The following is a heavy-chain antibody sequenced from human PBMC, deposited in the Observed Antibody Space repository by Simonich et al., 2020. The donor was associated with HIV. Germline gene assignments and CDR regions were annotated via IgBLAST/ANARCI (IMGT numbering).Heavy chain of an antibody. D-gene: IGHD2-2*01. Sequence: QVQLQQWGAGLLKPSETLSLTCAVYGGSFSGSYWSWIRQPPGKGLEGIGEINHSGSTNYNPSLKSRVTISVDTSKNQFSLKLSSVTAADTAVYYCARGFYQRLYYFDYWGQGTLVTVSS. V-gene: IGHV4-34*01. J-gene: IGHJ4*02. CDR3: ARGFYQRLYYFDY. CDR2: INHSGST. CDR1: GGSFSGSY.